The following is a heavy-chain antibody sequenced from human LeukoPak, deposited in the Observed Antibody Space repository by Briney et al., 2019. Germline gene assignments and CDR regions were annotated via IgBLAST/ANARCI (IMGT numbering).Heavy chain of an antibody. V-gene: IGHV1-8*02. CDR3: ARGLRREQQLLRAFDY. CDR2: MNPNSGNT. D-gene: IGHD6-13*01. J-gene: IGHJ4*02. CDR1: GYTFTSYG. Sequence: ASVKVSCKASGYTFTSYGINWVRQASGQGLEWMGWMNPNSGNTGSAQKFQGRVTVTSNTSISTAYMELSSLRSEDTAVYYCARGLRREQQLLRAFDYWGQGTPVTVSS.